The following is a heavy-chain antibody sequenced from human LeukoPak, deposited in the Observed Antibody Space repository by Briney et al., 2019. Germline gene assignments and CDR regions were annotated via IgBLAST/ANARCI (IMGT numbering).Heavy chain of an antibody. CDR3: AKRGIVIRAVIIIGFHKEAYYFDY. J-gene: IGHJ4*02. Sequence: GGSLRLSCVVSGITLSNYGMSWVRQAPGKGLEWVSGIRERGGSTNYADSVKGRFIISRDTSKNTVYLQMSSLRVEDTAVYFCAKRGIVIRAVIIIGFHKEAYYFDYWGQGILVTVSS. V-gene: IGHV3-23*01. D-gene: IGHD3-10*01. CDR1: GITLSNYG. CDR2: IRERGGST.